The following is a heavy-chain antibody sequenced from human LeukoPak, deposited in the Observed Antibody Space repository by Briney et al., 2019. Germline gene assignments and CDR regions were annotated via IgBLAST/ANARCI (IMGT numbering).Heavy chain of an antibody. CDR3: AKDQGYSYYYLDY. CDR1: GFTFNTHA. V-gene: IGHV3-23*01. CDR2: INGNGAST. D-gene: IGHD5-18*01. Sequence: GGSLRLSCAASGFTFNTHAMSWVRQAPGKGLEWVSGINGNGASTYYSDSVKSRFTISRDNSKNTLYLQMSSLRAEDTAVYYCAKDQGYSYYYLDYWGQGTLVTVSS. J-gene: IGHJ4*02.